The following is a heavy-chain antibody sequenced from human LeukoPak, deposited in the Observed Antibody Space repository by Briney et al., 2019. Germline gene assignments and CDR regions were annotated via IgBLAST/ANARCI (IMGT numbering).Heavy chain of an antibody. CDR1: GGSISVYY. D-gene: IGHD1-14*01. J-gene: IGHJ5*02. Sequence: SETLSLTCTVSGGSISVYYWSWIRQPPGKGLEWIGYIYYSGSTNYNPSLKSRVTISIDTSKNQFSLKLSSVTAADTAVYYCARGTPAIDPWGQGTLVTVSS. V-gene: IGHV4-59*01. CDR2: IYYSGST. CDR3: ARGTPAIDP.